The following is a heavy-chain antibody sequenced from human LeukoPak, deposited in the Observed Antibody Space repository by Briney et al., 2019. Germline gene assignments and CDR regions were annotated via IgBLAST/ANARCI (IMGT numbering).Heavy chain of an antibody. CDR1: RFTFSDYY. CDR2: ISSSSSYT. J-gene: IGHJ4*02. V-gene: IGHV3-11*06. CDR3: ARNGYSYGYDFDY. Sequence: GGSLRLSCAASRFTFSDYYVSWICQALGKGLEWVSYISSSSSYTNYADSVKGRFTISRDNAKNSLYLQMNSLRAEDTAVYYCARNGYSYGYDFDYWGQGTLVTVSS. D-gene: IGHD5-18*01.